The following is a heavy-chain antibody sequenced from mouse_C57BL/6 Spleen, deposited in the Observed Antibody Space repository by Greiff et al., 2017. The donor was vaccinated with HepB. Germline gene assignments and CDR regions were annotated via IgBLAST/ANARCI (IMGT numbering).Heavy chain of an antibody. J-gene: IGHJ2*01. Sequence: EVHLVESGGGLVKPGGSLKLSCAASGFTFSDYGMHWVRQAPEKGLEWVAYISSGSSTIYYADTVKGRFTISRDNAKNTLFLQMTSLRSEDTAMYYCAKFYDYDGRVDYWGQGTTLTVSS. CDR2: ISSGSSTI. V-gene: IGHV5-17*01. CDR1: GFTFSDYG. CDR3: AKFYDYDGRVDY. D-gene: IGHD2-4*01.